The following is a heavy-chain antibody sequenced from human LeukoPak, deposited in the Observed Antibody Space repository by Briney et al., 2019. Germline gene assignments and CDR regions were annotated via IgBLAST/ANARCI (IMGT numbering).Heavy chain of an antibody. CDR3: TREQGTYYYYYMDV. V-gene: IGHV3-49*03. CDR2: IRSKAYGGTT. D-gene: IGHD3-10*01. J-gene: IGHJ6*03. CDR1: GFTFGDYA. Sequence: GGSLRLSCTASGFTFGDYAMSWFRQAPGKGLEWVGFIRSKAYGGTTEYAASVKGRFTISRDDSKSIAYLQMNSLKTEDTAVYYCTREQGTYYYYYMDVWGKGTTVTVSS.